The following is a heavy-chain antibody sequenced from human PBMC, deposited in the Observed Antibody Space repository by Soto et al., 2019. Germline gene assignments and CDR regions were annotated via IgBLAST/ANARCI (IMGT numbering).Heavy chain of an antibody. Sequence: PSEPLSLTCTVSGGSISSGDYYWSWIRQPPGKGLEWIGYIYYSGSTYYNPSLKSRVTISVDTSKNRFSLKLSSVTAADTAVYYCARGFSGYDYEGCYFDYWGQGTLVTVSS. CDR1: GGSISSGDYY. J-gene: IGHJ4*02. V-gene: IGHV4-30-4*01. CDR3: ARGFSGYDYEGCYFDY. D-gene: IGHD5-12*01. CDR2: IYYSGST.